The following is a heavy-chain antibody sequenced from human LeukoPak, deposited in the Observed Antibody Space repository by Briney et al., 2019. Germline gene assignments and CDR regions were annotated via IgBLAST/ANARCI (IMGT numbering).Heavy chain of an antibody. CDR1: GYTLTELS. J-gene: IGHJ4*02. V-gene: IGHV1-24*01. CDR2: FGPEDGET. D-gene: IGHD3-16*02. CDR3: ATDGGDYVWGSYRSQYYFDY. Sequence: ASVKVSCKVSGYTLTELSMHWVRQAPGKGLEWMGGFGPEDGETIYAQKFQGRVTMTEDTSTDTAYMELSSLRSEDTAVYYCATDGGDYVWGSYRSQYYFDYWGQGTLVTVSS.